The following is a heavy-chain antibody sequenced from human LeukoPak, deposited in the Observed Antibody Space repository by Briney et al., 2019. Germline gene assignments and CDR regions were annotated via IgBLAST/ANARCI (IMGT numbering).Heavy chain of an antibody. CDR3: TRPYYYDSSGYPDY. CDR1: GGSISTYY. J-gene: IGHJ4*02. V-gene: IGHV4-39*01. CDR2: IYYSGST. Sequence: PSETLSLTCAVSGGSISTYYWGWIRQPPGRGLEWIGSIYYSGSTYYNPSLRSRVTISLDTSKNQFSLKLSSVTAADTAVYYCTRPYYYDSSGYPDYWGQGTLVTVSS. D-gene: IGHD3-22*01.